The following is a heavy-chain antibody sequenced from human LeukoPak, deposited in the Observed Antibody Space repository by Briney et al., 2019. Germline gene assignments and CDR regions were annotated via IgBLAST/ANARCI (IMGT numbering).Heavy chain of an antibody. CDR3: ASTITVTTDY. D-gene: IGHD4-17*01. Sequence: PSETLSLTCTVSGYSISSGYYWGWIRQPPGKGLEWIGSIYHSGSTYYNPSPKSRVTMSVDTSKNHFSLKLSSVTAADTAVYYCASTITVTTDYWGQGTLVTVSS. J-gene: IGHJ4*02. CDR1: GYSISSGYY. CDR2: IYHSGST. V-gene: IGHV4-38-2*02.